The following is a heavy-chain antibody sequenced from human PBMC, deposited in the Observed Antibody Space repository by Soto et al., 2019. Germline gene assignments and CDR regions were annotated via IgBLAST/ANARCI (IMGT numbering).Heavy chain of an antibody. CDR1: GFTFTNYA. J-gene: IGHJ4*02. CDR2: ICGSGRST. Sequence: EVPLLESGGGLVRPGGSLRLSCAASGFTFTNYAMSWVRQAPGKGLEWVSIICGSGRSTYSADSARGRFTISGDNSKNTLYLQVTSLRAKDTAIYYCAEGPYCTGCTCSHILDYSGQGTLVTVSS. V-gene: IGHV3-23*01. D-gene: IGHD2-8*02. CDR3: AEGPYCTGCTCSHILDY.